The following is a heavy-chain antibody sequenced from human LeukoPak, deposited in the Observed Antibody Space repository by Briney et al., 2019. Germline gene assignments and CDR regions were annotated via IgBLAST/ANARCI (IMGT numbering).Heavy chain of an antibody. Sequence: SETLSLTCAVYGGSFSSYYWSWIRQPPGKGLEWIGEINHSGSTNYNPSLKSRVTISVDTSKNQFSLKLSSVTAADTAVYYCARGRRYSNYYYYGMDVWGQGTTVTVSS. CDR1: GGSFSSYY. J-gene: IGHJ6*02. D-gene: IGHD4-11*01. CDR2: INHSGST. CDR3: ARGRRYSNYYYYGMDV. V-gene: IGHV4-34*01.